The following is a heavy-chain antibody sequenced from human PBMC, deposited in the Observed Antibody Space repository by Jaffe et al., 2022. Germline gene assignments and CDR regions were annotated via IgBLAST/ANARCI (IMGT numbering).Heavy chain of an antibody. Sequence: QITLKESGPTLVKPTQTLTLTCTFSGFSLSTSGVGVGWIRQPPGKALEWLALIYWDDDKRYSPSLKSRLTITKDTSKNQVVLTMTNMDPVDTATYYCAHTFLEYYYGSGSYQVDAFDIWGQGTMVTVSS. CDR2: IYWDDDK. V-gene: IGHV2-5*02. D-gene: IGHD3-10*01. J-gene: IGHJ3*02. CDR3: AHTFLEYYYGSGSYQVDAFDI. CDR1: GFSLSTSGVG.